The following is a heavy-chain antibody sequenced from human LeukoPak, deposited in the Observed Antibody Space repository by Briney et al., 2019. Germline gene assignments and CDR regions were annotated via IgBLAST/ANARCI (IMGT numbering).Heavy chain of an antibody. Sequence: GGSLRLSCAASGFTFSSYWMHWVRQAPGKGLVWVSRIDSYGSSTSFADSVKGRFTISRDNAKNTLYLQMNSLRVEDTAVYYCASSTYSGSHWDAFDIWGQGTMVTVSS. V-gene: IGHV3-74*01. CDR3: ASSTYSGSHWDAFDI. D-gene: IGHD1-26*01. J-gene: IGHJ3*02. CDR2: IDSYGSST. CDR1: GFTFSSYW.